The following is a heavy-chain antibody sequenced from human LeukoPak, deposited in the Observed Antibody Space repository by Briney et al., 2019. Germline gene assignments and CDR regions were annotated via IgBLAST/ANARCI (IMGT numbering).Heavy chain of an antibody. D-gene: IGHD5-12*01. CDR2: ISGSGGST. CDR3: AKVVATEKRQEFDY. Sequence: GGSLRLSCAASGFTFNSYSMSGVRQAPGKGLEGVSAISGSGGSTYYADSVKGRFTISRDNSKNTLYLQMNSLRAEDTAVYYCAKVVATEKRQEFDYWGQGTLVTVSS. J-gene: IGHJ4*02. V-gene: IGHV3-23*01. CDR1: GFTFNSYS.